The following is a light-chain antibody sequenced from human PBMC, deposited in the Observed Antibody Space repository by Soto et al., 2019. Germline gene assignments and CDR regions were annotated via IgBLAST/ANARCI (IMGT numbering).Light chain of an antibody. CDR1: QSVNNF. CDR2: DAS. J-gene: IGKJ4*01. CDR3: QQRSNWPPALS. V-gene: IGKV3-11*01. Sequence: EVVLTQSPATLSLSPGDRATLSCRASQSVNNFLAWYQQKPGQTPGLLIYDASKRATGIPGRFSGSGSGTDFTLTISSLEPEDFAVYYCQQRSNWPPALSFGGGTKVEI.